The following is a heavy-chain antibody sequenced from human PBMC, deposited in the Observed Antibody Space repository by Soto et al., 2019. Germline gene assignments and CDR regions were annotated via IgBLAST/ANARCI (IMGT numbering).Heavy chain of an antibody. J-gene: IGHJ6*02. V-gene: IGHV3-21*01. CDR3: ASPYSSSTSGYYYGMDV. Sequence: GGSLRLSCAASGFTFSSYSMNWVRQAPGKGLEWVSSISSSSSYIYYADSVKGRFTISRDNAKNSLNLQMNSLRAEDTAVYYCASPYSSSTSGYYYGMDVWGQGTTVTVSS. CDR2: ISSSSSYI. CDR1: GFTFSSYS. D-gene: IGHD6-6*01.